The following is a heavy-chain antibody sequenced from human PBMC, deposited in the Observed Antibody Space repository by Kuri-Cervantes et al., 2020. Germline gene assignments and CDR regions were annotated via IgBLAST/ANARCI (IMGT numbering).Heavy chain of an antibody. V-gene: IGHV1-69*05. CDR2: IIPIFGTA. CDR3: ARVSSSWYPQTDDAFDI. D-gene: IGHD6-13*01. CDR1: GGTFSSYA. J-gene: IGHJ3*02. Sequence: SVKVSCKASGGTFSSYAISWVRQAPGQGLEWMGGIIPIFGTANYAQKFQGRVAITTDESTSTAYMELSSLRSEDTAVYYCARVSSSWYPQTDDAFDIWGQGTMVTVSS.